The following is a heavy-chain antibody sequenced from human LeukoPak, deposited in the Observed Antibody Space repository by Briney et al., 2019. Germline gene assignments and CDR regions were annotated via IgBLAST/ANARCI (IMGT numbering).Heavy chain of an antibody. V-gene: IGHV3-21*01. CDR2: ISSSSRYI. CDR3: ARDREEDYYMDV. J-gene: IGHJ6*03. Sequence: GGSLRLSCAASGFTFNRYSMNWVRQAPGKGLEWVSSISSSSRYIYYADSVKGRFTIYRDNAKISLYLHMNSLRAEDTAVYYCARDREEDYYMDVWGKGTTVTVSS. CDR1: GFTFNRYS.